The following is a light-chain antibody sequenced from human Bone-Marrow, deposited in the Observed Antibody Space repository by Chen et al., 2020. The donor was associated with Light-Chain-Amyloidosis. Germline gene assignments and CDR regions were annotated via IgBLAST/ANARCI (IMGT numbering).Light chain of an antibody. CDR2: RET. V-gene: IGLV3-25*03. CDR1: DLPTQY. J-gene: IGLJ2*01. CDR3: QSADSSGTYEVI. Sequence: SSELTQPPSVSVSPGQTATSTCSGDDLPTQYAYWYQQKPGQAPVLVIHRETERPSGISERFSGSSSGTTSTLTISGVQAEDEADYHCQSADSSGTYEVIFGGGTKLTVL.